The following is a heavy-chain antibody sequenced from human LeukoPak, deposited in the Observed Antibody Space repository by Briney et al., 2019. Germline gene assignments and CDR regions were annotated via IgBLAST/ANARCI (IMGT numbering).Heavy chain of an antibody. CDR1: GFTFSSYW. CDR3: VRDHHRRHYDSQARDTFDI. V-gene: IGHV3-74*01. CDR2: INSDGTST. D-gene: IGHD3-22*01. Sequence: GGSLRLSCTSSGFTFSSYWMHWVRQVPGKGREWVSRINSDGTSTSYADSVKGRFTIFRDNAKNTLYLQMNSVRGEDTAVYYCVRDHHRRHYDSQARDTFDIWGQGTMVTVSS. J-gene: IGHJ3*02.